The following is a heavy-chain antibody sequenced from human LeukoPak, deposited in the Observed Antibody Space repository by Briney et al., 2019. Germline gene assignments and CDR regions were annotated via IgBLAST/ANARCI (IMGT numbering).Heavy chain of an antibody. J-gene: IGHJ6*03. CDR2: IKQAGSEK. CDR1: GFTFRSYW. Sequence: GGSLGLSCAASGFTFRSYWMSWVRQASGKGLEWVANIKQAGSEKYYVDSVKGRFTISRDNAKNSLHLQMDTLRADDTAVYYCARVWGPKPDMPAINNHFYYYMDVWGKGTTVAVSS. D-gene: IGHD5-24*01. V-gene: IGHV3-7*01. CDR3: ARVWGPKPDMPAINNHFYYYMDV.